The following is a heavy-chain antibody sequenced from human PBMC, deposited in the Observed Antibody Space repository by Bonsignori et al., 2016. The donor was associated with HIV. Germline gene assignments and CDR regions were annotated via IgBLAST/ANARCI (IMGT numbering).Heavy chain of an antibody. Sequence: WIRQPPGKGLEWVSYIDTHGSTLAYADSVRGRFTISRDNAKNSVCLQMNSLRDEDTAVYFCARDSGTCDSINCHHFDLWGRGALVTVSS. V-gene: IGHV3-48*03. D-gene: IGHD1-7*01. J-gene: IGHJ4*02. CDR2: IDTHGSTL. CDR3: ARDSGTCDSINCHHFDL.